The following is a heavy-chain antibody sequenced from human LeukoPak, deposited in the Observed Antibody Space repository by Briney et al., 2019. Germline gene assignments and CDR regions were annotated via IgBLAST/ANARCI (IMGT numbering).Heavy chain of an antibody. CDR2: IYYSGST. V-gene: IGHV4-59*01. Sequence: SEALSLTCTVSGGSISSYYWSWIRQPPGKGLEWIGYIYYSGSTNYNPSLKSRVTISVDTSKTQFSLKLSSVTAADTAVYYCARRYCSSTSCSYDYWGQGTLVIVSS. CDR3: ARRYCSSTSCSYDY. J-gene: IGHJ4*02. CDR1: GGSISSYY. D-gene: IGHD2-2*01.